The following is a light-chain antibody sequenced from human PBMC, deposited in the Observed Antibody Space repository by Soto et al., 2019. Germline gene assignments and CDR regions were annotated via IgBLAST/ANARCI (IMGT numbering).Light chain of an antibody. Sequence: EIVLTQSPATLSLSPGERATLSCRASQSVGSSLAWYQQKPGQAPRLLIYDSSNRATGIPARFSGSGSGTDFTLTIISLEPEDFAVYYCQQRSNWPSITFGQGTRLAIK. J-gene: IGKJ5*01. CDR3: QQRSNWPSIT. CDR1: QSVGSS. V-gene: IGKV3-11*01. CDR2: DSS.